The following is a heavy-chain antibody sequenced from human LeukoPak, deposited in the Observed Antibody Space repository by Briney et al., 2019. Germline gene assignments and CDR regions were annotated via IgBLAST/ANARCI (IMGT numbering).Heavy chain of an antibody. CDR2: IYYSGST. J-gene: IGHJ5*02. V-gene: IGHV4-39*07. Sequence: SETLSLTCTVSGGSISSSGNYYGWIRQPPGKGLEWIGSIYYSGSTYYNPSLKSRVTISVDTSKNQFSLKLSSVTAADTAVYYCARGGETGTLFINWFDPWGQGTLVTVSS. CDR1: GGSISSSGNY. D-gene: IGHD1-7*01. CDR3: ARGGETGTLFINWFDP.